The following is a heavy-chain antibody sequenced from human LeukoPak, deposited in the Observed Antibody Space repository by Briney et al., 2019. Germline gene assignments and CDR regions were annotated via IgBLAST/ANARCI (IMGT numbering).Heavy chain of an antibody. CDR3: ARDPVVVPAAILDY. CDR2: MNPNSGKT. D-gene: IGHD2-2*02. CDR1: TFTXYX. J-gene: IGHJ4*02. V-gene: IGHV1-8*01. Sequence: TFTXYXXXXVQQAXGQGXXXXGXMNPNSGKTGYAQKFQGRVTITRNTSISTDYMELSRLRSDDTAVYYCARDPVVVPAAILDYWGQGTLVTVSS.